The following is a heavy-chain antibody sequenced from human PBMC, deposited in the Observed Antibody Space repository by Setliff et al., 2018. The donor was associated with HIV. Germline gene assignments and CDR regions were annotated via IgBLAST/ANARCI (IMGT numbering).Heavy chain of an antibody. Sequence: GSLRLSCAASGFTFSSAWMGWVRQAPAKGLEWVANISPDGSATYYVDSVKGRFTISRDNAKNTLFLQMNSLRAEDTAVYYCAREDKLTYWGQGTLVTVSS. D-gene: IGHD3-9*01. J-gene: IGHJ4*02. CDR3: AREDKLTY. V-gene: IGHV3-7*01. CDR2: ISPDGSAT. CDR1: GFTFSSAW.